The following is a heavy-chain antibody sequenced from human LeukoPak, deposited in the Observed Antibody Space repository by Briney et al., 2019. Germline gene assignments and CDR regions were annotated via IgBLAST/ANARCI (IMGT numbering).Heavy chain of an antibody. CDR1: GFSFRSYA. V-gene: IGHV3-30-3*01. J-gene: IGHJ3*01. Sequence: GGALRLSCAACGFSFRSYAMLWVRQAPPKGLEGVAVISYDGSKEDYPDSAKGRFIISRDHSRNTMSLQMNSLRVDDTAVYYSARGPDAVLRGPRRAFDLWGQGTMVTVSS. CDR3: ARGPDAVLRGPRRAFDL. CDR2: ISYDGSKE. D-gene: IGHD3-10*01.